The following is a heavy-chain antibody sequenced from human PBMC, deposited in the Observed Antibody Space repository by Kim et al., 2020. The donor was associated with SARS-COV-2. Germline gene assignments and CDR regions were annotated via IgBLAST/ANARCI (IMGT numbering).Heavy chain of an antibody. CDR2: IWYDGSNK. CDR3: ARDGAILLRFGEYLDY. CDR1: GFTFSSYG. D-gene: IGHD3-10*01. J-gene: IGHJ4*02. V-gene: IGHV3-33*01. Sequence: GGSLRLSCAASGFTFSSYGMHWVRQAPGKGLEWVAVIWYDGSNKYYADSVKGRFTISRDNSKNTLYLQMNSLRAEDTAVYYCARDGAILLRFGEYLDYWGQGTLVTVSS.